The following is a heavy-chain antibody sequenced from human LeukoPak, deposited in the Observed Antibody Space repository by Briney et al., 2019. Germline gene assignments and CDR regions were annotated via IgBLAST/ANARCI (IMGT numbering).Heavy chain of an antibody. D-gene: IGHD6-13*01. CDR3: ARIGISARGTNFHH. CDR2: INSNSADT. CDR1: GYSFIDYY. V-gene: IGHV1-2*02. J-gene: IGHJ1*01. Sequence: ASVKVSCKTSGYSFIDYYIHWVRRAPGQGLEWMGWINSNSADTNYAQNFQGRVTMTRDTSISTAYMELSRLRSDDTALYYCARIGISARGTNFHHWGQGTLVTVSS.